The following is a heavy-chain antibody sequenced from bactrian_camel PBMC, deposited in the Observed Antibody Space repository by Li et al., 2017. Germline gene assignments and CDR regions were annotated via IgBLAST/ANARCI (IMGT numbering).Heavy chain of an antibody. J-gene: IGHJ4*01. CDR3: AAVPAPALSLGGYCPRTYEYDY. D-gene: IGHD2*01. CDR1: GVPGYTSASRC. Sequence: HVQLVESGGGSVSAGGSLRLSCVVGGVPGYTSASRCMAWFRQAPGQEREGVAAIDKEGRTSYAESVKGRFTISQDSAKNILYLQMHSLRPDDTAMYYCAAVPAPALSLGGYCPRTYEYDYLGQGTQVTVS. V-gene: IGHV3S55*01. CDR2: IDKEGRT.